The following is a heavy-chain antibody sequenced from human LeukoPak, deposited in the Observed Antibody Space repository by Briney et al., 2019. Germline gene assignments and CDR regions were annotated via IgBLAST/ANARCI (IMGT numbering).Heavy chain of an antibody. CDR3: ARHYSSGWPFDY. CDR2: ISYDGSNK. Sequence: GGSLRLSCAASGFTFSSYGMHWVRQAPGKGLEWVAVISYDGSNKYYADSVKGRFTISRDNAKNSLYLQMNSLRAEDTAVYYCARHYSSGWPFDYWGQGTLVTVSS. V-gene: IGHV3-30*03. J-gene: IGHJ4*02. CDR1: GFTFSSYG. D-gene: IGHD6-19*01.